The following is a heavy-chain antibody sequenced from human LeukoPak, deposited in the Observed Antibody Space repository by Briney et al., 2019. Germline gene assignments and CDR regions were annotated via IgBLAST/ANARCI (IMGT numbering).Heavy chain of an antibody. CDR2: TIPILGIA. D-gene: IGHD1-14*01. J-gene: IGHJ4*02. CDR1: GGTFNSYA. CDR3: ARSRVGPEFDY. Sequence: GSSVKVSCKASGGTFNSYAISWERQAPGQGLEWMGRTIPILGIANYAQKFQGRVTITADKSTSTAYMELSSLRSEDTAVYYCARSRVGPEFDYWGQGTLVTVSS. V-gene: IGHV1-69*04.